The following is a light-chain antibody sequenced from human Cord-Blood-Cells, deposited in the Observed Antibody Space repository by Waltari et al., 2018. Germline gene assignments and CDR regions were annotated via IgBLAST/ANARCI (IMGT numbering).Light chain of an antibody. Sequence: EIVLTQSPATLSLSLGERATLSCRASQSVSSYLAWYQQKPGQAPRLLIYDASNRATGIPARGSGSGSGTDFTLTISSLEPEDFAVYYCQQRSNGVTFGGGTKVEIK. J-gene: IGKJ4*01. CDR3: QQRSNGVT. CDR1: QSVSSY. CDR2: DAS. V-gene: IGKV3-11*01.